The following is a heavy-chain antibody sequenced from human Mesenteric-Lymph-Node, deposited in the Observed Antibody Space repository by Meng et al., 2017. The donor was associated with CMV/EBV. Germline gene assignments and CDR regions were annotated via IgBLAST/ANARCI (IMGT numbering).Heavy chain of an antibody. Sequence: SETLSLTCTVSGGSISSGGYYWSWIRQHPGKGLEWIGTIYHTGSTYYNPSVKSRVTISVDTSKNQFSLKLNSVTAADTAVYYCARMKWELLIAFDIWGQGTMVTVSS. CDR3: ARMKWELLIAFDI. D-gene: IGHD1-26*01. J-gene: IGHJ3*02. CDR2: IYHTGST. V-gene: IGHV4-39*07. CDR1: GGSISSGGYY.